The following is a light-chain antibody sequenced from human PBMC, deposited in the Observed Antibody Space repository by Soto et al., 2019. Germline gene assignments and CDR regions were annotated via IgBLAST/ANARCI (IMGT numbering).Light chain of an antibody. J-gene: IGKJ2*01. CDR1: QNVASF. CDR2: TTS. V-gene: IGKV1-39*01. Sequence: DIQMTQSPSSLSAPLCNTGSRACRPGQNVASFVNWYQQKPSKHLTLLLYTTSNLHSGVTSKISSSGAGTQFTLTISSLQPEDFPTYFCQQSYSAQYYFGQ. CDR3: QQSYSAQYY.